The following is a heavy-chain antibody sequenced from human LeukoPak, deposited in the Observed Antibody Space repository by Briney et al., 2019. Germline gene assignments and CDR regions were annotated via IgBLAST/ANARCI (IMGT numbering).Heavy chain of an antibody. CDR2: VNPNSGAT. D-gene: IGHD6-6*01. Sequence: ASVKVSCKASGYKFTDYYITWVRQAPGQGLEWMGWVNPNSGATNYAQKFLGRVTMTRDTSINTAYMELSSLRSNDTAVYFCARTSWHLVQFYYYYYLDVWGTGTAVTVSS. CDR1: GYKFTDYY. V-gene: IGHV1-2*02. J-gene: IGHJ6*03. CDR3: ARTSWHLVQFYYYYYLDV.